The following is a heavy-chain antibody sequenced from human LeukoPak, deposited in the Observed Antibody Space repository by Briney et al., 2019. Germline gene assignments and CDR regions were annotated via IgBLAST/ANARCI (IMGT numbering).Heavy chain of an antibody. CDR1: GGSFSGYY. CDR2: INHSGGT. J-gene: IGHJ6*02. CDR3: ARGYYGMGV. Sequence: SETLSLTCAVYGGSFSGYYWSWIRQPPGKGLEWIGEINHSGGTNYNPSLKSRVTISVDTSKNQFSLKLSSVTAADTAVYYCARGYYGMGVWGQGTTVTVSS. V-gene: IGHV4-34*01.